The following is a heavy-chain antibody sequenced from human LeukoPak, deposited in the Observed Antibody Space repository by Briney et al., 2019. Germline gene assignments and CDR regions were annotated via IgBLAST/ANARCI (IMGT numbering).Heavy chain of an antibody. CDR1: GFTFSSYA. D-gene: IGHD3-22*01. CDR2: ISSSSSTI. Sequence: PGGSLRLSCAASGFTFSSYAMSWVRQAPGKGLEWVSYISSSSSTIYYADSVKGRFTISRDNAKNSLYLQMNSLRDEDTAVYYCARCYYDSSGYSPFDYWGQGTLVTVSS. CDR3: ARCYYDSSGYSPFDY. V-gene: IGHV3-48*02. J-gene: IGHJ4*02.